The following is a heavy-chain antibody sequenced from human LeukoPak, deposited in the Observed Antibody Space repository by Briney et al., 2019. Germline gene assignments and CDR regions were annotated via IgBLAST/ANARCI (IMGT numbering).Heavy chain of an antibody. CDR3: ARHMWFGPYYYYGMDV. CDR1: GGSISSGDYY. Sequence: SQTLSLTCTVSGGSISSGDYYWSWIRQPPGKGLEWIGYIYYSGSTNYNPSLKSRVTISVDTSKNQFSLKLSSVTAADTAVYYCARHMWFGPYYYYGMDVWGQGTTVTVSS. V-gene: IGHV4-30-4*01. CDR2: IYYSGST. J-gene: IGHJ6*02. D-gene: IGHD3-10*01.